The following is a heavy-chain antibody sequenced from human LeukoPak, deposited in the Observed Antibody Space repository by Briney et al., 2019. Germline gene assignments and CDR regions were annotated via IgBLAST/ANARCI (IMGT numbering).Heavy chain of an antibody. CDR1: GFTFSGSA. D-gene: IGHD6-19*01. Sequence: PGGSLRLSCAASGFTFSGSAMHWVRQASGKGLEWVGRIRSKANSHATAYAASVKGRFTISRDDSKNTAYLQMNSLKTEDTAVYYCTVAGDFDYWGQGTLVTVSS. J-gene: IGHJ4*02. CDR2: IRSKANSHAT. CDR3: TVAGDFDY. V-gene: IGHV3-73*01.